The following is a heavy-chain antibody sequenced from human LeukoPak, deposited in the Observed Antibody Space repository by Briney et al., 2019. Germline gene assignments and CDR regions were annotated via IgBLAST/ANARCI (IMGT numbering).Heavy chain of an antibody. CDR2: IYYSGST. V-gene: IGHV4-28*03. D-gene: IGHD6-13*01. J-gene: IGHJ5*02. CDR3: ARGGSSSWTQFDP. Sequence: ESGPGLVKPSDTLSLTCAVSGYSISSSSWWGWIRQPPGKGLEWIGYIYYSGSTYYNPSLKSRVTMSVDTSKNQFSLKLSSVTAVDTAVYYCARGGSSSWTQFDPWGQGTLVTVSS. CDR1: GYSISSSSW.